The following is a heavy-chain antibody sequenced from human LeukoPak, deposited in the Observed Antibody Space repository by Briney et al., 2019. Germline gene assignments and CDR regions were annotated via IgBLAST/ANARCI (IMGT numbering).Heavy chain of an antibody. CDR3: AASWSSSWYQNWFDP. CDR1: GFTFSSYA. D-gene: IGHD6-13*01. CDR2: IRGSREST. Sequence: GGSLRLSCAASGFTFSSYAMTWVHQAKGKGLEWVAAIRGSRESTYYARSVKGLYTLSRDDSKNTLYLQMNSLRAEDTAVYYCAASWSSSWYQNWFDPWGQGTLVTASS. V-gene: IGHV3-23*01. J-gene: IGHJ5*02.